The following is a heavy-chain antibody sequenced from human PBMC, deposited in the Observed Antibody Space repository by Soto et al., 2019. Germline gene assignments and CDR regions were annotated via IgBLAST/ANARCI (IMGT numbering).Heavy chain of an antibody. CDR3: ARIGYSGYEMKFDY. Sequence: SETLSLTCAVYGGSFSGYYWSWIRQPPGKGLEWIGEINHSGSTNYNPSLKSRVTISVDTSKNQFSLRLSSVTAADTAVYYCARIGYSGYEMKFDYWGQGTLVTVSS. CDR2: INHSGST. CDR1: GGSFSGYY. J-gene: IGHJ4*02. V-gene: IGHV4-34*01. D-gene: IGHD5-12*01.